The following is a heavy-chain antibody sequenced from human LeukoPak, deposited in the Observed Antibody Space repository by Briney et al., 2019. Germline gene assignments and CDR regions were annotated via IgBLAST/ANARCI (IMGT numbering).Heavy chain of an antibody. J-gene: IGHJ3*02. CDR2: ITSSGAST. CDR3: AKGGATILSAFDI. D-gene: IGHD1-26*01. Sequence: GGFLRLSCGASGFTFSSYAMSWVRQAPGKGLEWVSVITSSGASTYYADSVKGRFTISRDNSKNTLYLQMNSLRAEDTAVYYCAKGGATILSAFDIWGQGTMVTVSS. CDR1: GFTFSSYA. V-gene: IGHV3-23*01.